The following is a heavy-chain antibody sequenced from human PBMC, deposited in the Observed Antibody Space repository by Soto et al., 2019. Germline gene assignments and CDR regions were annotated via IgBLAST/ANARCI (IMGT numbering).Heavy chain of an antibody. J-gene: IGHJ2*01. D-gene: IGHD3-16*01. CDR2: ISYDGKQT. CDR1: GFTFRNHG. V-gene: IGHV3-30*03. Sequence: GGSLRLSCAASGFTFRNHGMHWVRQAPGKGLEWVAVISYDGKQTYYADSVKGRFTISKDKSKRTLFLQMNSLRVDDTAVYYCARDGWGSNWYFDLWGRGTLVTVSS. CDR3: ARDGWGSNWYFDL.